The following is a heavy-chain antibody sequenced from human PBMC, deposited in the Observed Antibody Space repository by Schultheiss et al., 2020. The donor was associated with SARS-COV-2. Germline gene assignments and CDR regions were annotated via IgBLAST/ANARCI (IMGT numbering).Heavy chain of an antibody. Sequence: GESLKISCKASGYTFTSYYMHWVRQAPGQGLEWMGIINPSGGSTSYAQKFQGRVTMTRDTSTSTVYMELSSLRSEDTAVYYCARDGEGYCSGGSCYEFDCWGRGTLVTVSS. D-gene: IGHD2-15*01. CDR1: GYTFTSYY. V-gene: IGHV1-46*03. J-gene: IGHJ4*02. CDR2: INPSGGST. CDR3: ARDGEGYCSGGSCYEFDC.